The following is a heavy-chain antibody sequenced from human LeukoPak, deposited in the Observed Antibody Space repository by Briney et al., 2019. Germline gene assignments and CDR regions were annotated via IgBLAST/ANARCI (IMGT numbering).Heavy chain of an antibody. CDR1: GYRFSSSW. Sequence: GESLKISCQASGYRFSSSWIGWVRQMPGTGLEWMGIIYPGDSDIRYSPSFEGQVTFSVDKSTNTAFLQWTSLKASDTAMYYCARYHSSSWWEGPYFDYWGQGTLVTVSS. J-gene: IGHJ4*02. CDR2: IYPGDSDI. CDR3: ARYHSSSWWEGPYFDY. D-gene: IGHD6-13*01. V-gene: IGHV5-51*01.